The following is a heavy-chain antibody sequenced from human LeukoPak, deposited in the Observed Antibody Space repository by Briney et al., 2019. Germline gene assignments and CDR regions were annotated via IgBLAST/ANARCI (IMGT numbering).Heavy chain of an antibody. D-gene: IGHD6-13*01. J-gene: IGHJ5*02. CDR1: GFTVSSNY. CDR3: ARESSSSWYNWFDP. CDR2: IYSGGST. V-gene: IGHV3-66*01. Sequence: GGSLRLSCAASGFTVSSNYMSWVRQAPGKGLEWVSVIYSGGSTYYADSVKGRFTISRDNSKNTLYLQMNSLRAEDTAVYYCARESSSSWYNWFDPWGQGTLVTVSP.